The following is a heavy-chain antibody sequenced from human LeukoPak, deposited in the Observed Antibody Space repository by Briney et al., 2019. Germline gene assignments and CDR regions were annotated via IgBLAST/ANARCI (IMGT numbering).Heavy chain of an antibody. D-gene: IGHD3-10*01. CDR3: ARVGYYASGPFSYFDY. V-gene: IGHV3-30-3*01. Sequence: GRSLRLSCAASGFTFSGYAMHWVRQAPGKGLEWGAVISYDGSNEYYADSVKGRFTISRDNSKNTLYLQMNSLSVEDTAVYYCARVGYYASGPFSYFDYWAREPWSPSPQ. CDR2: ISYDGSNE. J-gene: IGHJ4*02. CDR1: GFTFSGYA.